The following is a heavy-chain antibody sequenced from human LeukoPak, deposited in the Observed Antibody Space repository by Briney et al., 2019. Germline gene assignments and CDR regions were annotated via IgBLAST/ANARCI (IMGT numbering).Heavy chain of an antibody. CDR2: IIPIFGTA. D-gene: IGHD2-15*01. CDR1: GGTFSSYA. J-gene: IGHJ3*02. CDR3: ARVWCSGGSCYSSRGAFDI. Sequence: SVKVSCKASGGTFSSYAISWVRQAPGQGLEWMGGIIPIFGTANYAQKFQGRVTITADESTSTAYMELSSLRSEDTAVYYCARVWCSGGSCYSSRGAFDIWGQGTMVTVSS. V-gene: IGHV1-69*13.